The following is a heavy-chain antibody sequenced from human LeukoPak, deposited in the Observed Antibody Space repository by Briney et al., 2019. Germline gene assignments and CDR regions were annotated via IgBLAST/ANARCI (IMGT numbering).Heavy chain of an antibody. D-gene: IGHD6-25*01. J-gene: IGHJ4*02. CDR3: TTPDSSGIDY. V-gene: IGHV3-15*01. CDR2: IKSKTDGGTT. Sequence: SGGSLRLSCAASGFTFSGSAMHWVRQASGKGLEWVGRIKSKTDGGTTDSAAPVKGRFTISRDDSKNTLYLQMNSLKTEDTAVYYCTTPDSSGIDYWGQGTLVTVSS. CDR1: GFTFSGSA.